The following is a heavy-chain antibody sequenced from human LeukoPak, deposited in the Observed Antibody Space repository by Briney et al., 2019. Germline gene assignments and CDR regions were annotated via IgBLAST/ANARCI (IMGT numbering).Heavy chain of an antibody. CDR3: AKTTTGYSSGRFPGWPVDY. Sequence: GGSLRLSCAASGFTFSSYAMYWVRQAPGKGLEWVSGIFGSGGSTHYADSVKGRFTISRDNAKNTVYLQMNSLRAEDTAVYYCAKTTTGYSSGRFPGWPVDYWGQGTLVTVSS. D-gene: IGHD6-19*01. J-gene: IGHJ4*02. CDR1: GFTFSSYA. V-gene: IGHV3-23*01. CDR2: IFGSGGST.